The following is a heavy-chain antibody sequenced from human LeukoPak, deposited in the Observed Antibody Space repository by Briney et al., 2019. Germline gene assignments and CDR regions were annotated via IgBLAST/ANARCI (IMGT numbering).Heavy chain of an antibody. Sequence: GGSLRLSCAASGLTVGSNYMSWVRQAPGKGLEWVSVIYSGGSTFYADSVKGRFTISRDNSKNTLYLQMNSLRAEDTAVYYCARGGYFDYWGQEPWSPSPQ. J-gene: IGHJ4*01. CDR2: IYSGGST. V-gene: IGHV3-53*01. CDR1: GLTVGSNY. CDR3: ARGGYFDY.